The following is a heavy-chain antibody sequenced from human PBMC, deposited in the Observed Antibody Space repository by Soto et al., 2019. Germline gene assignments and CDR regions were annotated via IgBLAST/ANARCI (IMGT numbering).Heavy chain of an antibody. CDR2: IYYSGIT. J-gene: IGHJ4*02. V-gene: IGHV4-61*01. D-gene: IGHD2-8*02. CDR3: ARGGGVYFFDY. Sequence: PSETLSLTCAVSGGSISSGCYSWSWIRQPPGKGLEWIRYIYYSGITDYNPSLKSRVTISVDTSKSQFSLKLSSVTAADTAVYYCARGGGVYFFDYWGQGTLVTVSS. CDR1: GGSISSGCYS.